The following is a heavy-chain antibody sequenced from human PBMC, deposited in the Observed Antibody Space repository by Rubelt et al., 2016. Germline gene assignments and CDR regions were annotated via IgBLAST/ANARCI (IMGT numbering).Heavy chain of an antibody. CDR1: EYSFTKNP. CDR2: INDGNGNT. D-gene: IGHD3-10*01. V-gene: IGHV1-3*01. CDR3: ARGGLSELLWFGESRIAY. Sequence: QVQLVKSGAEVKKTGASVKVSCKASEYSFTKNPIHWVRQATGQRLEWMGWINDGNGNTQYSPKFPGRVTLTRDTSARTASLELSSLRSADTAVYYCARGGLSELLWFGESRIAYWGQGTLVTVSS. J-gene: IGHJ4*02.